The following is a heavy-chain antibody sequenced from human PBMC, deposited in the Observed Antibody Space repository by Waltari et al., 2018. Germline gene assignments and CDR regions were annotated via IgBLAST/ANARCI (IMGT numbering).Heavy chain of an antibody. V-gene: IGHV4-30-2*01. CDR2: IYHSGGT. D-gene: IGHD3-22*01. CDR1: GGSISSGGYS. J-gene: IGHJ4*02. Sequence: QLQLQESGSGLVKPSQTLSLTCAVSGGSISSGGYSWSWIRQPPGKGLEWIGYIYHSGGTYYNPSRKSRVTISVDRSKNQFSLKLSSVTAADTAGYYCARGGATSSGYYFDYCGQGTLVTVSS. CDR3: ARGGATSSGYYFDY.